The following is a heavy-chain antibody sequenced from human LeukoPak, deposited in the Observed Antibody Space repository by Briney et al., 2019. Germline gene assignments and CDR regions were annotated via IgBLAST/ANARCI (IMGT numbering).Heavy chain of an antibody. V-gene: IGHV3-21*01. CDR3: ASAGLVYSSGWYLETPFDY. J-gene: IGHJ4*02. D-gene: IGHD6-13*01. Sequence: GGSLRLSCAASGFSFSSYTMNWVRQAPGKGLEWVSSISSSSSYMYYADSVKGRFTISRDNAKNSLYLQMNSLRAEDTAVYYCASAGLVYSSGWYLETPFDYWGQGTLVTVSS. CDR1: GFSFSSYT. CDR2: ISSSSSYM.